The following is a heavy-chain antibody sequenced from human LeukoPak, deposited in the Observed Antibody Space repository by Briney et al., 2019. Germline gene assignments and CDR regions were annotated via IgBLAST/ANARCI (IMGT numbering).Heavy chain of an antibody. V-gene: IGHV3-7*01. D-gene: IGHD1-26*01. Sequence: GGSLRLSCAASGFTFSSYWMSWVRQAPGKGLEWVANIKQDGSEKYYVDSVKGRFTISRDNAKNSLYLQMNSLRAEDTAVYYCARDGGGSHSDAFDIWGQGTMVTVSS. CDR2: IKQDGSEK. CDR1: GFTFSSYW. J-gene: IGHJ3*02. CDR3: ARDGGGSHSDAFDI.